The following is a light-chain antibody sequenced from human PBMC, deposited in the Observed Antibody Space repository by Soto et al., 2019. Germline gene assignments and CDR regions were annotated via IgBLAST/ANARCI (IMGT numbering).Light chain of an antibody. CDR2: AAS. Sequence: DIQMTQPPSSLSASVGDRVTITSQASHDISYYLNWYQQKPGKAPKLLIYAASSLQSGVPSRFSGSGSGTDFTLTISSLQPEDFATYYCQRANSFPITFGQGTRLEIK. V-gene: IGKV1-12*01. CDR1: HDISYY. CDR3: QRANSFPIT. J-gene: IGKJ5*01.